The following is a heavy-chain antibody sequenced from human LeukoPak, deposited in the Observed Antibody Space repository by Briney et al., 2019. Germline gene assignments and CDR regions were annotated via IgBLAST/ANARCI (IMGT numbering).Heavy chain of an antibody. Sequence: PSETLSLTCTVSGGSISSGGYYWSWIRQHPGKGLEWIGYIYYSGSTYYNPSPKSRVTISVDTSKNQFSLKLSSVTAADTAVYYCARDKGSGSYYTYYYYGMDVWGQGTTVTVSS. V-gene: IGHV4-31*03. CDR2: IYYSGST. D-gene: IGHD3-10*01. CDR3: ARDKGSGSYYTYYYYGMDV. J-gene: IGHJ6*02. CDR1: GGSISSGGYY.